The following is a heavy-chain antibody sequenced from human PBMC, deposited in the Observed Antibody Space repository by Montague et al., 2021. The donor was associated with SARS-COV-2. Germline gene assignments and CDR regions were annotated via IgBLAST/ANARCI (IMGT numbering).Heavy chain of an antibody. Sequence: SEFLSLTCTVSGGSTTSSSYDWGWIREPPGKGLEWIGCIYYSGSTYYXXXLKSRVTMSVDTSKNQFSLKLSSVTAADTAVYYCARVGRQQLVRLSGMDVWGQGTTVTVSS. CDR3: ARVGRQQLVRLSGMDV. V-gene: IGHV4-39*07. J-gene: IGHJ6*02. CDR2: IYYSGST. CDR1: GGSTTSSSYD. D-gene: IGHD6-13*01.